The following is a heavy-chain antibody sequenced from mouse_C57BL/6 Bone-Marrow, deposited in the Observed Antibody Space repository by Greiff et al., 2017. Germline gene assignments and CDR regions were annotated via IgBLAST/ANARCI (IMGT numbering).Heavy chain of an antibody. J-gene: IGHJ4*01. CDR3: ASTYYGSSLYYFDY. V-gene: IGHV1-22*01. Sequence: VQLQQSGPELVKPGASVKMSCKASGYTFTDYNMHWVKQSHGKSLEWIGYINPNNGGTSYNQKFKGKATLTVNKSSSTAYMELRSLTSEDSAVYYCASTYYGSSLYYFDYWGQGTSVTVSS. CDR2: INPNNGGT. D-gene: IGHD1-1*01. CDR1: GYTFTDYN.